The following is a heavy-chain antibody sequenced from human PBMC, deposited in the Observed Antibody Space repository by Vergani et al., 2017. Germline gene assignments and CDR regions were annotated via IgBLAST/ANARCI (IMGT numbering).Heavy chain of an antibody. CDR2: ISYDGSNK. CDR3: AKDQGICGVSLYQYYFDY. Sequence: VQLLESGGNLVQPGGSLRLSCAASGFTFSSYAMSWVRQAPGKGLEWVAVISYDGSNKYYADSVKGRFTISRDNSKNTLYLQMNSLRAEDTAVYYCAKDQGICGVSLYQYYFDYWGQGTLVTVSS. J-gene: IGHJ4*02. CDR1: GFTFSSYA. D-gene: IGHD3-3*01. V-gene: IGHV3-30*18.